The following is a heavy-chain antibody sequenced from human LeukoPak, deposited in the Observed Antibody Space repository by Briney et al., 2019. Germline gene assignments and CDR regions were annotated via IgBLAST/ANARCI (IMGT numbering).Heavy chain of an antibody. D-gene: IGHD1-1*01. CDR2: ISGSGGST. CDR1: GFTFSSYA. J-gene: IGHJ6*03. CDR3: AKELNGYYYYYMDV. V-gene: IGHV3-23*01. Sequence: GGSLRLSCAASGFTFSSYAMSWVRQAPGKGLEWVSAISGSGGSTYYADSVKGRFTISRDNSKNTLYLQMNSLRAEDTAVYYRAKELNGYYYYYMDVWGKGTTVTVSS.